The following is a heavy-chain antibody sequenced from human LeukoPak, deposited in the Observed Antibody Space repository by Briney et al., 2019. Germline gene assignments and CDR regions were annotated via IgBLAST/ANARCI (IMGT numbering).Heavy chain of an antibody. Sequence: GGSLRLSCATSGFTFSSYAMSWVRQAPGKGLEWVSVISGSGGSTYYADSVKGRFTISRDTSKNTLYLQMNSLRAEDTAVYYCAREFLSSLYDYWGQGTLVTVSS. V-gene: IGHV3-23*01. CDR2: ISGSGGST. CDR1: GFTFSSYA. D-gene: IGHD6-13*01. J-gene: IGHJ4*02. CDR3: AREFLSSLYDY.